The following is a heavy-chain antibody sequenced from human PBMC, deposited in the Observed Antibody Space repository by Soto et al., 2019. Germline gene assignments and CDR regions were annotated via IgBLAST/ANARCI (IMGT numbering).Heavy chain of an antibody. D-gene: IGHD4-17*01. J-gene: IGHJ5*02. Sequence: SETLALTCTVSGASISSGYWSWIRQSPGKGLEWIGYIYYDGRTYYNPSLRSRITISVDTSKNQFSLILNSVTAADTAVYYCARATYGDYVGYFDPWGQGIQVTVSS. CDR2: IYYDGRT. V-gene: IGHV4-30-4*01. CDR3: ARATYGDYVGYFDP. CDR1: GASISSGY.